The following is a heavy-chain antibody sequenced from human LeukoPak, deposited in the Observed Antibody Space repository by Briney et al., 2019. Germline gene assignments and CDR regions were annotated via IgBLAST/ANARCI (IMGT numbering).Heavy chain of an antibody. CDR3: AKDRRVGATIWYYFDY. V-gene: IGHV3-23*01. J-gene: IGHJ4*02. D-gene: IGHD1-26*01. CDR2: ISGSGGST. CDR1: GFTFSSYA. Sequence: GGSLRLSCAASGFTFSSYAMSWVRQAPGKGLEWVSAISGSGGSTYYADSVKGRFTISRDNSKNTLYLQMNSLRAEDTAVYYCAKDRRVGATIWYYFDYWGQGTLVTVSS.